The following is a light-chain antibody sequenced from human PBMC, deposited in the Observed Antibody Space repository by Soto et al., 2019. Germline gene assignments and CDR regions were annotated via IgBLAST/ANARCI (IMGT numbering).Light chain of an antibody. CDR2: KVS. CDR1: SSDVGGYNS. J-gene: IGLJ1*01. CDR3: TSPTPGSLYV. V-gene: IGLV2-14*01. Sequence: QSALTQPASVSGSPGQSITISRTGTSSDVGGYNSVSWYQQYPGRVPKLLIYKVSDRPSGISNRFSGSKSGNTASLTISGLQAEDEADYFCTSPTPGSLYVFGSGTKVAVL.